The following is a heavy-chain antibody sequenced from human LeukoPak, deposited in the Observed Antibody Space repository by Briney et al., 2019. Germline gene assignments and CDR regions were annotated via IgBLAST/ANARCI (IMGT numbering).Heavy chain of an antibody. Sequence: ASVKVSCKASGYTFTSYYMHWVRQAPGQGLEWMGIINPSGGSTSYAQKFQGRVTMTRDTSTSTVYMELSRLRSEDTAVYYCARSGSGSCYNGYFDYWGQGALVTVSS. CDR2: INPSGGST. V-gene: IGHV1-46*01. CDR1: GYTFTSYY. D-gene: IGHD3-10*01. CDR3: ARSGSGSCYNGYFDY. J-gene: IGHJ4*02.